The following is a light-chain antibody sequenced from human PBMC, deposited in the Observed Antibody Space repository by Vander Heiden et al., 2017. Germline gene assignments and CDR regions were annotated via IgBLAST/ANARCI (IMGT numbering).Light chain of an antibody. CDR2: RND. Sequence: QSALTQPPSASWAPGQRVPISCSVTTSNLGHDFVYWYQQLPGTAPKLLIYRNDQRPSGVPDRFSGSKSGTSASLAISGLRSEDEADYYCAAWDDSLRNWAFGGGTKLTVL. J-gene: IGLJ3*02. CDR1: TSNLGHDF. V-gene: IGLV1-47*01. CDR3: AAWDDSLRNWA.